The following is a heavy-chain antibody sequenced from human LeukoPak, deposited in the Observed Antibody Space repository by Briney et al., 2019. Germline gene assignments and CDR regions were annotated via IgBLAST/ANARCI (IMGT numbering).Heavy chain of an antibody. D-gene: IGHD3-16*02. CDR2: IYYSGST. J-gene: IGHJ4*02. Sequence: PSETLSLTCTVSGGSISSSSYYWGWIRQPPGKGLEWIGSIYYSGSTYYNPSLKSRVTISVDTSKNQFSLKLSSVTAADTAVYYCARYRFPPKYYFDYWGQGTLVTVSS. CDR1: GGSISSSSYY. V-gene: IGHV4-39*07. CDR3: ARYRFPPKYYFDY.